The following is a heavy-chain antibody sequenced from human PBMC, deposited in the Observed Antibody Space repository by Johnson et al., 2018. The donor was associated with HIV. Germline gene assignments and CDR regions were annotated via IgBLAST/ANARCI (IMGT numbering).Heavy chain of an antibody. J-gene: IGHJ3*02. CDR2: ISYDGSNK. D-gene: IGHD3-3*01. CDR3: ARVSDFGVVMIGTFDI. Sequence: QVQLVESGGGVVQPGRSLRLSCAASGFTFSSYAMHWVRQAPGKGLEWVALISYDGSNKYYADPVKGRFTISRDNSKNTLYLQMKSLRAEDTAVYYCARVSDFGVVMIGTFDIWGQGTMVTVSS. V-gene: IGHV3-30-3*01. CDR1: GFTFSSYA.